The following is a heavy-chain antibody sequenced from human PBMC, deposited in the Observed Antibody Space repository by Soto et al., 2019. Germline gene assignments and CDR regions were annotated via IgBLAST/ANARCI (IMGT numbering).Heavy chain of an antibody. Sequence: AGGSLRLSCAASGFTFSSYSMNWVRQAPGKGLEWVSYISSSSSTIYYADSVKGRFTISRDNAKNSLYLQMNSLRDEDTAVYYCARDEDCSGGSCYSGYYYYGMDVWGQGTTVTVSS. CDR1: GFTFSSYS. V-gene: IGHV3-48*02. J-gene: IGHJ6*02. D-gene: IGHD2-15*01. CDR2: ISSSSSTI. CDR3: ARDEDCSGGSCYSGYYYYGMDV.